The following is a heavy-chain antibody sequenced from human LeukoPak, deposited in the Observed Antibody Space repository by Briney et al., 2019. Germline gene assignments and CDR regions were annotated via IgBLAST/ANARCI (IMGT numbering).Heavy chain of an antibody. CDR1: GGSISSYY. CDR2: IYYSGST. Sequence: SETLSLTCTVSGGSISSYYWSWIRQPPGKGLEWIGYIYYSGSTYYNPSLKSRVTISVDTSKNQFSLKLSSVTAADTAVYYCARVRGGSYNWAFDIWGQGTMVTVSS. J-gene: IGHJ3*02. D-gene: IGHD1-26*01. V-gene: IGHV4-59*12. CDR3: ARVRGGSYNWAFDI.